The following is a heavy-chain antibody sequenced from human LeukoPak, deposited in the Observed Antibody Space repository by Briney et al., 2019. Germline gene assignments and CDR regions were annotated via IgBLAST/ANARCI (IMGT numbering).Heavy chain of an antibody. V-gene: IGHV3-21*01. CDR1: GFTFSNYS. D-gene: IGHD3-22*01. J-gene: IGHJ3*02. CDR2: ITGGTSRI. Sequence: GGSLRLSCAASGFTFSNYSMNWVRQAPGKGLEWISSITGGTSRIYYYADSVRGRFTISRDNAKSALYLQMNSLRAEDTAIYYCARDFYDGSGTTDAFDIWGQGTMVTVSS. CDR3: ARDFYDGSGTTDAFDI.